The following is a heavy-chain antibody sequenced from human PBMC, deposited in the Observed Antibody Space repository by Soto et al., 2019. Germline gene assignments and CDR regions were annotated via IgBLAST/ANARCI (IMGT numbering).Heavy chain of an antibody. CDR1: GGSISSTSHY. J-gene: IGHJ5*02. CDR3: ARHSKTWNSNWFDP. CDR2: MYYSGST. D-gene: IGHD1-7*01. V-gene: IGHV4-39*01. Sequence: SETLSLTCTVSGGSISSTSHYWAWIRQPPGKGLEWIGSMYYSGSTYYDPSLKSRVTISVDTSKNQFSLNLNSVTAADTAIYYCARHSKTWNSNWFDPWGQGSLVTVSS.